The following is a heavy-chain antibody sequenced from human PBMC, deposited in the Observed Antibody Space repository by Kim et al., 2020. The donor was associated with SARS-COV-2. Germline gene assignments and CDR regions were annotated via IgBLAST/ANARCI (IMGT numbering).Heavy chain of an antibody. CDR2: ISYDGSNK. D-gene: IGHD2-2*01. CDR3: AKGFLRYQGPLDY. V-gene: IGHV3-30*18. J-gene: IGHJ4*02. Sequence: GGSLRLSCAASGFTFSSYGMHWVRQAPGKGLEWVAVISYDGSNKYYADSVKGRFTISRDNSKNTLYLQMNSLRAEDTAVYYCAKGFLRYQGPLDYWGQGTLVTVSS. CDR1: GFTFSSYG.